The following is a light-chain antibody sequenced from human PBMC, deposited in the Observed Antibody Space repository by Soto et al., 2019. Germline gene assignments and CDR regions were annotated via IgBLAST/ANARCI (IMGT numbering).Light chain of an antibody. CDR3: QHYHNWPPWT. V-gene: IGKV3-15*01. CDR1: QSVSSN. CDR2: GAS. J-gene: IGKJ1*01. Sequence: EIVMTQSPATLSVSPEERATLSCRVSQSVSSNLAWYQQKPGQAPRLLIYGASTRATGIPARFSGGGSGTEFTLTISSLQSEDFAVYYCQHYHNWPPWTFGQGTKVDIK.